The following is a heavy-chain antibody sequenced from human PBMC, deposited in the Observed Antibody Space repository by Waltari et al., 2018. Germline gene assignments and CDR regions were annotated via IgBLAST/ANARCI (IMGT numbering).Heavy chain of an antibody. D-gene: IGHD6-6*01. J-gene: IGHJ6*03. CDR2: IYTSGST. V-gene: IGHV4-4*07. Sequence: QVQLQESGPGLVKPSETLSLTCTVSGGSISSYYWSWIRQPAGKGLEWIGRIYTSGSTNYNPSLKSRVTMSVDTSKNQFSLKLSSVTAADTAVYYCAATIAARPGYYYYMDVWGKGTTVTISS. CDR3: AATIAARPGYYYYMDV. CDR1: GGSISSYY.